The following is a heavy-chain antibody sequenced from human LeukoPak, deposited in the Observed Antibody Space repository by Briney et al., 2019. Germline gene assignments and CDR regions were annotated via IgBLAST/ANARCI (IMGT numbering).Heavy chain of an antibody. CDR3: ARDPHYGSGSYTPYYFDY. Sequence: PSETLCLTCTVSRGSISSYYWSWIRQPAGKGLEWIGRIYTSGSTNYNPSLKSRVTMSVDTSKNQFSLKLSSVTAADTAVYYCARDPHYGSGSYTPYYFDYWGQGTLVTVSS. D-gene: IGHD3-10*01. V-gene: IGHV4-4*07. CDR2: IYTSGST. CDR1: RGSISSYY. J-gene: IGHJ4*02.